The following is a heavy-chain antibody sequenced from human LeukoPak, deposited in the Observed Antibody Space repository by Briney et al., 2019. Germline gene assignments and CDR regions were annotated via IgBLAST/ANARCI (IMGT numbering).Heavy chain of an antibody. J-gene: IGHJ3*02. CDR3: ARQAVVANNDAFDI. CDR2: INHSGST. Sequence: SETLSLTCAVYGGSFSGYYWSWIRQPPGKGLEWIGEINHSGSTNYNPSLKSRVTISVDTSKNQFSLKLSSVTAADTAVYYCARQAVVANNDAFDIWGQGTMVTVSS. V-gene: IGHV4-34*01. D-gene: IGHD2-15*01. CDR1: GGSFSGYY.